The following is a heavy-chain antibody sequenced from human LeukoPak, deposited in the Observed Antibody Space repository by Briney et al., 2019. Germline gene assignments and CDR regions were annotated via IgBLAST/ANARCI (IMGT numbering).Heavy chain of an antibody. Sequence: ASVKVSCKASGYTFTSYGISWVRQAPGQGLEWMGWISAYNGNINYAQKLQGRVTMTTDTSTSTAYMELRSLRSDDTAVYYCAVIIVGATEFAAWGQGTLVTVSS. CDR2: ISAYNGNI. CDR3: AVIIVGATEFAA. J-gene: IGHJ5*02. V-gene: IGHV1-18*01. CDR1: GYTFTSYG. D-gene: IGHD1-26*01.